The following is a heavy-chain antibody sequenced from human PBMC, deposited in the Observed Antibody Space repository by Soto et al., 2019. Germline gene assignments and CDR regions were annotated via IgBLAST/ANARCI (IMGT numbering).Heavy chain of an antibody. D-gene: IGHD2-8*01. Sequence: QVHLVQSGAEVQKPGASVKVSCKAAGYTFINYDSNWVRQATGQGLAWVGWMNPDSGNTGYAQNFQGRDTLTGNPSISSVYMELSSQTSEDTAVYYCARRRGSNGWFERWGQGTLVPVSS. CDR2: MNPDSGNT. J-gene: IGHJ5*01. CDR1: GYTFINYD. V-gene: IGHV1-8*01. CDR3: ARRRGSNGWFER.